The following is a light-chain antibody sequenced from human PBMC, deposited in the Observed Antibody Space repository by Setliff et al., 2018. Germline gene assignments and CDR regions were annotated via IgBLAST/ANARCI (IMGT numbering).Light chain of an antibody. CDR2: GAS. J-gene: IGKJ4*01. V-gene: IGKV1-9*01. CDR1: QDISNF. CDR3: QQLISFPLT. Sequence: DIQLTQSPSFLSASVGDRVIITCRASQDISNFFAWYQQKPGKAPKILIWGASHLQSGVPSRFSGDRSGAEYTLTTNFLQPEDFATYYCQQLISFPLTFGGGTKVDIK.